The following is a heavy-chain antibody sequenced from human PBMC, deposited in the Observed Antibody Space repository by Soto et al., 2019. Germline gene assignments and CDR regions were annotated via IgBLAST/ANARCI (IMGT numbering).Heavy chain of an antibody. J-gene: IGHJ6*02. CDR1: GGTFSSYA. D-gene: IGHD6-19*01. CDR3: ARATSVAQDYYYGMDV. V-gene: IGHV1-69*13. Sequence: SVKVSCKASGGTFSSYAISWVRQAPGQGPEWMGGIIPIFGTANYAQKFQGRVTITADESTSTAYMELSSLRSEDTAVYYCARATSVAQDYYYGMDVWGQGTTVTVSS. CDR2: IIPIFGTA.